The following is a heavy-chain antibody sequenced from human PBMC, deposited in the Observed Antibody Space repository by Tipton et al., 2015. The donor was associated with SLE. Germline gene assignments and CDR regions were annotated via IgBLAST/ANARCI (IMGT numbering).Heavy chain of an antibody. V-gene: IGHV4-39*01. D-gene: IGHD3-22*01. CDR3: ARENNYDSSGYWDY. CDR2: IYYSGST. J-gene: IGHJ4*02. CDR1: GDSISSSSYY. Sequence: TLSLTCTVSGDSISSSSYYWGWIRQPPGKGLEWIGNIYYSGSTYYNPSLKSRVTISVDTSKNQFSLKLSSVTAADTAVYYCARENNYDSSGYWDYWGQGTLVTVSS.